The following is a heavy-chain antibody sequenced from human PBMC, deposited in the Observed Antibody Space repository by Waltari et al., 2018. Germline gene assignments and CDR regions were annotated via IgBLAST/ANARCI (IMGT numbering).Heavy chain of an antibody. CDR1: GFTFSSYW. V-gene: IGHV3-7*01. J-gene: IGHJ6*03. CDR2: IKPDGTEK. Sequence: EVQLVESGGGLVQPGGSLRLSCAASGFTFSSYWRSWVRQAPGKGLEWVANIKPDGTEKYYVDSWTGRFTISRDNAKNSLYLQMNSLRAEDTAVYSCARDPTPHYYYYYYMYVSGKGTTVTVSS. CDR3: ARDPTPHYYYYYYMYV. D-gene: IGHD4-4*01.